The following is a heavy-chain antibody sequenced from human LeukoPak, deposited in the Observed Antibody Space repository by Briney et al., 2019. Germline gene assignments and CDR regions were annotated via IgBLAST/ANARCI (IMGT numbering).Heavy chain of an antibody. CDR3: ARGDCSEGNCYSDY. V-gene: IGHV1-46*01. Sequence: GASVKVSCETSVYTFRTYYIYWVRQAPGQGLEWMGRFTPSGGTTKYAQNFQGRVTMTRDTSTNTVYMELSSLRSGDTAVYYCARGDCSEGNCYSDYWGQGTLVTVSS. J-gene: IGHJ4*02. CDR1: VYTFRTYY. D-gene: IGHD2-21*02. CDR2: FTPSGGTT.